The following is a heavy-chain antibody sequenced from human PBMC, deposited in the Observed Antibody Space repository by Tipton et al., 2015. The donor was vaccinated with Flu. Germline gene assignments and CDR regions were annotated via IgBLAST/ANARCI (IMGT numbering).Heavy chain of an antibody. J-gene: IGHJ4*02. CDR1: GGSFSGYF. V-gene: IGHV4-34*01. CDR3: ARVSPRRVTAIVVVMLPEGYFDY. Sequence: TLSLTCSDYGGSFSGYFWIWIRQPPGKGLEWIGEINHSGSTHYNSSPKSRVTMSVDSSKNQFSLQLTSVTAADTAVYYCARVSPRRVTAIVVVMLPEGYFDYWGQGSLVTVSS. CDR2: INHSGST. D-gene: IGHD3-22*01.